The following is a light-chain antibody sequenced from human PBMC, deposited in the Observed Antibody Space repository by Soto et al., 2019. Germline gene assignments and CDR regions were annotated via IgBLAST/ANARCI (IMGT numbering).Light chain of an antibody. CDR1: HSVSSNY. V-gene: IGKV3-20*01. Sequence: EIVGTQSPGTLSLSPGERATLSCRSSHSVSSNYLAWYQQKPGQAPRLLIYDVSSRATGIPDRFSGSGSGTDFTLTISSLEPVDFAVYYCQQYGIAPTCRQGTKAEIK. CDR2: DVS. J-gene: IGKJ1*01. CDR3: QQYGIAPT.